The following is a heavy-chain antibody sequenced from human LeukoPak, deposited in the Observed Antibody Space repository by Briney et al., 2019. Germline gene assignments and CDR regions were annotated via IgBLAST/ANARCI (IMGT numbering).Heavy chain of an antibody. CDR2: INTDGSTT. V-gene: IGHV3-74*01. CDR1: GFTLSNGW. D-gene: IGHD3-16*02. CDR3: ARSRGGSYHY. Sequence: GSLRLSCATSGFTLSNGWMHLVRQAPGKGLVWVSRINTDGSTTTYADSVKGRFTISRDNAKNTLYLQMNSLRVEDTAVYYCARSRGGSYHYWGQGTLVTVSS. J-gene: IGHJ4*02.